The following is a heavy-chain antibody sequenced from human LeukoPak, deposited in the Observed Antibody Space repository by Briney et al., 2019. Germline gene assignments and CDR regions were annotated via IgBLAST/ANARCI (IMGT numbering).Heavy chain of an antibody. V-gene: IGHV3-30-3*02. Sequence: GRSLRLSCAASGFTFSSYAMHWVRQAPGKGLEWVAVISYDGSNKYYADSVKGRFTISRDNSKNTLYLQMNSLRAEDTAVYYCAKLVCEDYYDSSGYYGYWGQGTLVTVSS. J-gene: IGHJ4*02. CDR1: GFTFSSYA. CDR2: ISYDGSNK. D-gene: IGHD3-22*01. CDR3: AKLVCEDYYDSSGYYGY.